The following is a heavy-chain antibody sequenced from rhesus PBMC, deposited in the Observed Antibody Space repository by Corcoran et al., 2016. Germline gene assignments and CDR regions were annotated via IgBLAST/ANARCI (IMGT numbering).Heavy chain of an antibody. V-gene: IGHV4-169*01. D-gene: IGHD6-13*01. Sequence: QLQLQESGPGLVKPSETLSVTCAVSGGSISSSYWSWIRQAPGKGLEWIGDIYVSGSSTNYNPSLKSRVTRSVDTSKNQPSLKLSALTAADTALYYCASSYSSWSYLDYWGQGGLVTVSS. CDR1: GGSISSSY. CDR3: ASSYSSWSYLDY. CDR2: IYVSGSST. J-gene: IGHJ4*01.